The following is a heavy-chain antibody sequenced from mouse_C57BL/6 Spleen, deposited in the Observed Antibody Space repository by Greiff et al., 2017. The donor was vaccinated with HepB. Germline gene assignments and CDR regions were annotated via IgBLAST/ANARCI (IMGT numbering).Heavy chain of an antibody. V-gene: IGHV5-6*01. D-gene: IGHD1-1*01. J-gene: IGHJ4*01. CDR3: ARREATAVSMDY. Sequence: EVQLQESGGDLVKPGGSLKLSCAASGFTFSSYGMSWVRQTPDKRLEWVATISSGGSYTYYPDSVKGRFTISRDNAKNTLYLQMSSLKSEDTAMYYCARREATAVSMDYWGQGTSVTVSS. CDR2: ISSGGSYT. CDR1: GFTFSSYG.